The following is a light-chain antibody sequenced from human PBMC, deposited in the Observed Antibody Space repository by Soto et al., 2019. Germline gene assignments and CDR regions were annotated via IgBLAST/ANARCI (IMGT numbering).Light chain of an antibody. CDR2: GAS. CDR1: QSISNF. Sequence: DIEITQSPSSLSASVGDRVTITCRASQSISNFLSWYRKSPGRAPELLIYGASTLQSGVPSRFSGSGSGTDFTLTISSLQPEDFATYYCQQYNSYSWTFGQGSKVDIK. V-gene: IGKV1-39*01. CDR3: QQYNSYSWT. J-gene: IGKJ1*01.